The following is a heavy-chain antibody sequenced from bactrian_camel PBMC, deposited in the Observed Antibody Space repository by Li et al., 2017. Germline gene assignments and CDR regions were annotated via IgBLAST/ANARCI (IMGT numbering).Heavy chain of an antibody. V-gene: IGHV3-3*01. D-gene: IGHD5*01. CDR2: IYFRNGRT. CDR3: AAAVGGAGWSGPLGPPPMTS. J-gene: IGHJ4*01. Sequence: VQLVESGGGSVQAGESLRLSCTGPPCLDNSVYMAWFRQSPGTEREGVAAIYFRNGRTYYSDAVKGRFTISRGDAKTALYLEMSALAPNDTAVYHCAAAVGGAGWSGPLGPPPMTSGARGPRSPSP. CDR1: PCLDNSVY.